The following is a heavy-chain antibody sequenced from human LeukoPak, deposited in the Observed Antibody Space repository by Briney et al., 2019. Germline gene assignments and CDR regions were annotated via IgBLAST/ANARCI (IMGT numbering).Heavy chain of an antibody. V-gene: IGHV1-2*02. CDR1: GYTFSGHY. CDR2: INPNTGGT. J-gene: IGHJ4*02. Sequence: ASVKVSCRASGYTFSGHYMHRVRQAPGQGLEWMGWINPNTGGTNYAQKFQGGVTMTRDTSISTVYMELRRLRSDDTAVYYCARDMYDFLSAAYYFDYWGQGTLVTVSS. D-gene: IGHD3-3*01. CDR3: ARDMYDFLSAAYYFDY.